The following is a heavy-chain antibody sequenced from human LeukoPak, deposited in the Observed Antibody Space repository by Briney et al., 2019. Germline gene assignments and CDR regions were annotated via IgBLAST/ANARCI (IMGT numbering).Heavy chain of an antibody. D-gene: IGHD1-7*01. Sequence: QPGGSLRLSCAASGFTFSSYAMHWVRQAPGKGLEWVAVISYDGSNKYYADSVKGRFTISRDNSKNTLYLQMNSLRAEDTAVYYCARGPGARYNWNSVVPEDYWGQGTLVTVSS. CDR1: GFTFSSYA. CDR2: ISYDGSNK. J-gene: IGHJ4*02. CDR3: ARGPGARYNWNSVVPEDY. V-gene: IGHV3-30*14.